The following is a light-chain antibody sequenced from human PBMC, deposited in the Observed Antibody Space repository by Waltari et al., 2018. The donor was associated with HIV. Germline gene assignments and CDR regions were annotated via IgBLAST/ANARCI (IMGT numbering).Light chain of an antibody. J-gene: IGLJ1*01. CDR1: SSDVSAYQP. V-gene: IGLV2-14*03. Sequence: QSALTQPASVSGSPGQSITISCTGTSSDVSAYQPFALYQQHPGKAPRLFLYDVSNRPSDVSNRFSGSKSGNTASLTISGLQAEDEGDYFCSSYTTSATLVFGVVTTVTVL. CDR2: DVS. CDR3: SSYTTSATLV.